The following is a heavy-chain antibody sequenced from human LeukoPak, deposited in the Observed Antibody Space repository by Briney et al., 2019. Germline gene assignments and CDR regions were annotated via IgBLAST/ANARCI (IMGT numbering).Heavy chain of an antibody. D-gene: IGHD3-3*01. V-gene: IGHV4-38-2*01. CDR3: ARTDFWSGSGWFDP. CDR1: GYSISSGYY. CDR2: IYHSGST. J-gene: IGHJ5*02. Sequence: SETLSLTCAVSGYSISSGYYWGWIRQPPGKGLEWIGSIYHSGSTYYNPSLKSRVTISVDTSKNQFSLKLSSVTAADTAVYYCARTDFWSGSGWFDPWGQGTLVTVSS.